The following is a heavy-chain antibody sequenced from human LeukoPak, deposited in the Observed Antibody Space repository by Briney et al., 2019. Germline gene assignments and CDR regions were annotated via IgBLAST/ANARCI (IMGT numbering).Heavy chain of an antibody. CDR2: IIADFDTT. D-gene: IGHD1-7*01. CDR3: AQDGTTTRYNWFDS. J-gene: IGHJ5*01. Sequence: IIADFDTTYYADSVRGRFTISRDHSKNTLYLQMNSLRAEDTAIYYCAQDGTTTRYNWFDSWGQGTLVTVSS. V-gene: IGHV3-23*01.